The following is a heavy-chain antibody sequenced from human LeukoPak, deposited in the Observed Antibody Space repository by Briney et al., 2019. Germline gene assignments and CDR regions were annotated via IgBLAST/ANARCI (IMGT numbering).Heavy chain of an antibody. D-gene: IGHD3-10*01. CDR1: GGSISSGGFS. CDR3: AGATVTYYFDY. Sequence: PSETLSLTCAISGGSISSGGFSRSWIRQPPGKGLEWIGYIYHSGNTYYNPSLKSRVTISIDRSTHQFSLNLSSVTAAGTAVYYCAGATVTYYFDYWGQGTLVTVSS. CDR2: IYHSGNT. J-gene: IGHJ4*02. V-gene: IGHV4-30-2*01.